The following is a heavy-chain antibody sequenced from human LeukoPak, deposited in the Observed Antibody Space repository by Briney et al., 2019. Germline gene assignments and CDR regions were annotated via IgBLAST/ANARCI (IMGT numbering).Heavy chain of an antibody. Sequence: PGGSLRLSCAASGFTFSSYSMNWVRQAPGKGLEWVSYISSSSSTIYYADSVKGRFTISRDNAKNSLYLQMNSLRAEDTAVYYCARDPSSSWPYYFDYWGQGTLVTVSS. V-gene: IGHV3-48*01. J-gene: IGHJ4*02. CDR1: GFTFSSYS. D-gene: IGHD6-13*01. CDR2: ISSSSSTI. CDR3: ARDPSSSWPYYFDY.